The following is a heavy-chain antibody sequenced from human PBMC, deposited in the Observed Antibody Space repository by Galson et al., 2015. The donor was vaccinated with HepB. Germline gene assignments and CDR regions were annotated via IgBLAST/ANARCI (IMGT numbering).Heavy chain of an antibody. CDR3: ARDGGTYYDFWSGYYTAAYYFDY. CDR2: IIPIFGTA. D-gene: IGHD3-3*01. J-gene: IGHJ4*02. V-gene: IGHV1-69*13. Sequence: SVKVSCKASGGTFSSYAISWVRQAPGQGLEWMGGIIPIFGTANYAQKFQGRVTITADESTSTAYMELSSLRSEDTAVYYCARDGGTYYDFWSGYYTAAYYFDYWGQGTLVTVSS. CDR1: GGTFSSYA.